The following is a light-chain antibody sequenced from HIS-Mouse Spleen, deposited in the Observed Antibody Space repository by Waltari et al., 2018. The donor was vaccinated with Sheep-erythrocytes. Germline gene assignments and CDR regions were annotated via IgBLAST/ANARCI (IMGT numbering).Light chain of an antibody. Sequence: QSALTQPRPVSGSPGPSVTISCTGTSSDVGCYHYVPWYQQHPGKAPKLMIYDVSKRPSGVPDRFSGSKSGNTASLTISGLQAEDEADYYCCSYAGSYTWVFGGGTKLTVL. CDR3: CSYAGSYTWV. J-gene: IGLJ3*02. CDR2: DVS. V-gene: IGLV2-11*01. CDR1: SSDVGCYHY.